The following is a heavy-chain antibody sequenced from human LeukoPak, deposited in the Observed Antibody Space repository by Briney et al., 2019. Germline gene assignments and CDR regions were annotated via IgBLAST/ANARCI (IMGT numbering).Heavy chain of an antibody. CDR2: ISAYNGNT. V-gene: IGHV1-18*01. CDR3: ARARRSDSSGYQYYFDY. D-gene: IGHD3-22*01. CDR1: GYTFTSYG. J-gene: IGHJ4*02. Sequence: ASVTVSFTASGYTFTSYGISWVRQAPGQGLEWMGWISAYNGNTNYAQKLQGRVTMTTDTSTSTAYMELRSLRSDDTAVYYCARARRSDSSGYQYYFDYWGQGTLVTVSS.